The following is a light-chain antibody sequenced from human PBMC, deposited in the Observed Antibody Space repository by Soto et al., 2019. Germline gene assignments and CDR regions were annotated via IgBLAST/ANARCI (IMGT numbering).Light chain of an antibody. Sequence: AIQLTQSPSSLSASVGDRVTITCRASQGISSYLAWYQQKPGKAPKLLIYDASSLESGVPSRFSGSGSGTEFTLTISSLQPDDFATYYCQQYNSYSTFGQGTRLEI. CDR2: DAS. CDR1: QGISSY. V-gene: IGKV1-13*02. CDR3: QQYNSYST. J-gene: IGKJ5*01.